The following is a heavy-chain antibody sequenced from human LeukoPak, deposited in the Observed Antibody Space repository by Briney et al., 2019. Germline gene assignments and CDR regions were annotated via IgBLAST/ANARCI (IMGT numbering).Heavy chain of an antibody. CDR2: ISGSGGST. J-gene: IGHJ6*02. D-gene: IGHD2-2*01. V-gene: IGHV3-23*01. Sequence: GGSLRLSCAASGFTFSSYAMSWVRQAPGKGLEWVSAISGSGGSTYYADSVKGRFTISRDNSKNTLYLQMNSLRAEDTAVYYCATSPDCSSTSCYEEGVYYYYGMDVWGQGTTVTVSS. CDR1: GFTFSSYA. CDR3: ATSPDCSSTSCYEEGVYYYYGMDV.